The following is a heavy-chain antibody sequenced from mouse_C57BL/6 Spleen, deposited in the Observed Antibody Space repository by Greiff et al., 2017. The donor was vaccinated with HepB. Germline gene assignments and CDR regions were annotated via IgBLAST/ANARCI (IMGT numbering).Heavy chain of an antibody. V-gene: IGHV1-81*01. D-gene: IGHD4-1*01. J-gene: IGHJ3*01. CDR1: GYTFKSYG. CDR3: ASNWDWFAY. Sequence: VNVVESGAELARPGASVKLSCKASGYTFKSYGISWVKQRTGQGLEWIGEIYPRSGNTYYNEKFKGKATLTADKSSSTAYMELRSLTSEDSAVYFCASNWDWFAYWGQGTLVTVSA. CDR2: IYPRSGNT.